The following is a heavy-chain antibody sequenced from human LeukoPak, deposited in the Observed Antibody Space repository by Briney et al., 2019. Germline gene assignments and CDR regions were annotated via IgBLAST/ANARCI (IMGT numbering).Heavy chain of an antibody. D-gene: IGHD3-3*01. CDR2: ISAYNGNT. CDR3: ARDSTYYDFWSGPRAFDY. J-gene: IGHJ4*02. CDR1: GYTFTSYG. V-gene: IGHV1-18*01. Sequence: ASVKVSCKASGYTFTSYGISWVRQAPGQGLEWMGWISAYNGNTNYAQKLQGRVTMTTDTSTSTAYMELRSLRSDDTAVYYCARDSTYYDFWSGPRAFDYWGQGTLVTVSS.